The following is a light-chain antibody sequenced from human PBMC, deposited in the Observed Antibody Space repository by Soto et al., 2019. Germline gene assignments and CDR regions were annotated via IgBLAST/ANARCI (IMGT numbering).Light chain of an antibody. CDR1: QTVSSY. J-gene: IGKJ4*01. V-gene: IGKV3-15*01. CDR2: DAS. Sequence: IVLTQSPATLSLSPWDRATLSCRASQTVSSYLAWYQQKPGQAPRLLIYDASSLDSGVPSRFSGSGSGTEFNLTISSLPSEDFGVYYCQQYNNWPRATFGGGTKVDIK. CDR3: QQYNNWPRAT.